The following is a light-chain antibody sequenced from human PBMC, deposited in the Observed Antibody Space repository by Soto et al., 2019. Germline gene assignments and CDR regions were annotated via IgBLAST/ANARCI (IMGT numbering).Light chain of an antibody. CDR1: QSVSGN. V-gene: IGKV3-15*01. CDR2: GAS. J-gene: IGKJ2*01. CDR3: QQYNNWPYT. Sequence: EIVMTQSPDTLSVSPGERATLSCRASQSVSGNLAWYQQKPGQAPRLLIYGASTRATGIPARFSGSGSGTEFTLTISSLQSEDFAVFHCQQYNNWPYTFGQGTKLEIK.